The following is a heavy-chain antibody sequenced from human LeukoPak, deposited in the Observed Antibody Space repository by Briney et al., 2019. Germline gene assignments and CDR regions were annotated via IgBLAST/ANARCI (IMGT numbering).Heavy chain of an antibody. CDR3: ARHFGLTTHWGAFDI. V-gene: IGHV4-59*08. Sequence: SETLSLTCTVSGGSISSYYWSWIRQPPGKGLEWIGYIYYSGSTNYNPSLKSRVTISVDTSKNHFSLKLSSVTAADTAVYYCARHFGLTTHWGAFDIWGQGTMVTVSS. J-gene: IGHJ3*02. D-gene: IGHD2/OR15-2a*01. CDR1: GGSISSYY. CDR2: IYYSGST.